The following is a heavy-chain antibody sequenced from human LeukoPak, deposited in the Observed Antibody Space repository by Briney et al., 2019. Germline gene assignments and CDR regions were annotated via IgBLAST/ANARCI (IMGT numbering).Heavy chain of an antibody. V-gene: IGHV3-21*01. J-gene: IGHJ4*02. CDR3: ARGATYAYYQDY. Sequence: GGSLRLSCAASGFTFSSYSMNWVRQAPGKGLEWVSSISSSSIYIYYADSVKGRFTISRDNAKNSLYLQMNSLRAEDTAVYYCARGATYAYYQDYWGQGTLVTVSS. CDR1: GFTFSSYS. CDR2: ISSSSIYI. D-gene: IGHD1-26*01.